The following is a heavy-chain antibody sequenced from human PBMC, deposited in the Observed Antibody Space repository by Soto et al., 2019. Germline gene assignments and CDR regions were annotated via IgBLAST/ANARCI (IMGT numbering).Heavy chain of an antibody. Sequence: GESLKISCKGSGYSFTSYWTSWVRQMPGKGLEWMGRIDPSDSYTNYSPSFQGHVTISADKSISTAYLQWSSLKASDTAMYYFVSSSHYSDYWGQGTLVTVSS. J-gene: IGHJ4*02. CDR3: VSSSHYSDY. CDR1: GYSFTSYW. D-gene: IGHD3-22*01. CDR2: IDPSDSYT. V-gene: IGHV5-10-1*01.